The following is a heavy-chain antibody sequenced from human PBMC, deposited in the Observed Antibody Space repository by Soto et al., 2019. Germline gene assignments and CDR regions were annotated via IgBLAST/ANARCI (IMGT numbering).Heavy chain of an antibody. CDR1: GDSSKNYY. CDR3: ARARRQVYLDDAFDL. V-gene: IGHV4-59*01. D-gene: IGHD2-2*01. J-gene: IGHJ3*01. CDR2: ISSGGRT. Sequence: SETLSLSCTVAGDSSKNYYGSWIRQPQGKGLEWIGYISSGGRTNHNPSLKSRVTLSADTSKNQFSLKVDSVTTADTAVYFCARARRQVYLDDAFDLWGQGTMVTVSS.